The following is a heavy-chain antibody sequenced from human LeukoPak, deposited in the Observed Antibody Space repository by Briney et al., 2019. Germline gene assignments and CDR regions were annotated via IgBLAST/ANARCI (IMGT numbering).Heavy chain of an antibody. D-gene: IGHD5-24*01. V-gene: IGHV1-2*02. CDR1: GYTFTGYY. Sequence: ASVKVSCKASGYTFTGYYMHWLRQAPGQGLEWMGWINPNSGGTNSAQKFQGRVTMTRDTSISTAYMELSRLRSDDTAVYYCARDGPRRDGYNKRFDAFDIWGQGTMVTVSS. J-gene: IGHJ3*02. CDR2: INPNSGGT. CDR3: ARDGPRRDGYNKRFDAFDI.